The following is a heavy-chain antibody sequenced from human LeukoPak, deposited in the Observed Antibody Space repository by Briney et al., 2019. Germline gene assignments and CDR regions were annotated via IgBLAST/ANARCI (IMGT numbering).Heavy chain of an antibody. J-gene: IGHJ4*02. CDR3: ARVGYSGYDFDY. Sequence: GRSLRLSCAASGFTFSSSWMSWVRQAPGKGLEWVANIKQDGSEKYYVDSVKGRFTISRDNAKNSLYLQMNSLRAEDTAVYYCARVGYSGYDFDYWGQGTLVTVSS. CDR1: GFTFSSSW. D-gene: IGHD5-12*01. V-gene: IGHV3-7*01. CDR2: IKQDGSEK.